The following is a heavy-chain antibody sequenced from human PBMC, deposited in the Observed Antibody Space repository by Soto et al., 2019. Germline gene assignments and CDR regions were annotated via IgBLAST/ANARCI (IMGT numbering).Heavy chain of an antibody. V-gene: IGHV4-30-2*01. CDR1: GGSISSGGYS. CDR2: IYHSGST. CDR3: ARVPGP. J-gene: IGHJ5*02. Sequence: SETLSPTCAVSGGSISSGGYSWSWIRQPPGKGLEWIGYIYHSGSTYYNPSLKSRVTISVDRSKNHFSLKLSSVTAAATAVYYCARVPGPWGQGTLVTVSS.